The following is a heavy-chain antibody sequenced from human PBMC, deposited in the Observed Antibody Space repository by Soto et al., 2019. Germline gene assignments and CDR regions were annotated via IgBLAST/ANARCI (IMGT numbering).Heavy chain of an antibody. D-gene: IGHD3-10*01. Sequence: SVKVSCKASGGTFSSYAISWVRQAPGQGLEWMGGIIPIFGTANYAQKFQGRVTITADESTSTAYMELSSLRSEDTAVYYCARGYYYGSGSDSGMDVWGQGTTVTVSS. J-gene: IGHJ6*02. V-gene: IGHV1-69*13. CDR3: ARGYYYGSGSDSGMDV. CDR1: GGTFSSYA. CDR2: IIPIFGTA.